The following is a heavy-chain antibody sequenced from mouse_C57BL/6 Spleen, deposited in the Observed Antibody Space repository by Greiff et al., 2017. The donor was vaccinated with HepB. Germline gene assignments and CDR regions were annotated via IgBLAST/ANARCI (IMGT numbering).Heavy chain of an antibody. J-gene: IGHJ2*01. CDR3: ARIINTVVDSFYFYY. Sequence: QVQLQQSGAELARPGASVKLSCKASGYTFTSYGISWVKQRTGQGLEWIGEIYPRSGNTYYNEKFKGKSTLTADKSSSTAYMELRSLTSEDSAVYFCARIINTVVDSFYFYYWGQGTTLTVSS. D-gene: IGHD1-1*01. CDR2: IYPRSGNT. V-gene: IGHV1-81*01. CDR1: GYTFTSYG.